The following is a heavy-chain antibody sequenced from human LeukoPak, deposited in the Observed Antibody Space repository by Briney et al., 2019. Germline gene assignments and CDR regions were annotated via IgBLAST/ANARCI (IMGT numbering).Heavy chain of an antibody. CDR1: GGSISSYY. CDR3: ATTNDYGDYVYFGY. Sequence: SETLSLTCTVSGGSISSYYWSWIRQPPGKGLEWIGYIYYSGSTNYNPSLKSRVTISVDTSKNQFSLKLSSVTAADTAVYYCATTNDYGDYVYFGYWGQGTLVTVSS. D-gene: IGHD4-17*01. CDR2: IYYSGST. J-gene: IGHJ4*02. V-gene: IGHV4-59*01.